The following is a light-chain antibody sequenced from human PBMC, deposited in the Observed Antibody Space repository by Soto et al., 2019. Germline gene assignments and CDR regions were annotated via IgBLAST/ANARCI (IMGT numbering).Light chain of an antibody. V-gene: IGKV1-39*01. CDR2: AAC. CDR1: QSISNY. Sequence: DIQMTQSPSSLSASVGDSVTITCRASQSISNYLNWYQQKPGKAPKLLVYAACSLQSGVPSRFSGSGSGTDFTLTISSLQPEDFATYYCQQSYSTPFTFGPGTKVGIK. CDR3: QQSYSTPFT. J-gene: IGKJ3*01.